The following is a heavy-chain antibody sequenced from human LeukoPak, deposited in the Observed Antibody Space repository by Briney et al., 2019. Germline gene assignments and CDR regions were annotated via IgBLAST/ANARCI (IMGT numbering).Heavy chain of an antibody. J-gene: IGHJ4*02. CDR1: GGSFSGYY. CDR3: ARRREYCTNGICYDFDY. CDR2: INHSGST. D-gene: IGHD2-8*01. Sequence: SETLSLTCAVYGGSFSGYYRSWIRQPPGKGLEWIGEINHSGSTNYNPSLKSRVTISVDTSKNQFSLKLSSVTAADTAVYYCARRREYCTNGICYDFDYWGQGTLVTVSS. V-gene: IGHV4-34*01.